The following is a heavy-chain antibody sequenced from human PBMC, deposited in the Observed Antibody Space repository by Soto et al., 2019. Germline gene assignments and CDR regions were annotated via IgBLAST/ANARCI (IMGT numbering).Heavy chain of an antibody. D-gene: IGHD2-8*01. CDR1: GGSISSSSYY. CDR2: IYYSGST. CDR3: ARVILMDYYSYYGMDV. Sequence: QLQLQESGPGLVKPSETLSLTCTVSGGSISSSSYYWGWIRQPPGKGLEWIGSIYYSGSTYYNPSLKSRVTISVDTSKNQFPLKLSSVTAADTAVYYCARVILMDYYSYYGMDVWGQGTTVTVSS. J-gene: IGHJ6*02. V-gene: IGHV4-39*01.